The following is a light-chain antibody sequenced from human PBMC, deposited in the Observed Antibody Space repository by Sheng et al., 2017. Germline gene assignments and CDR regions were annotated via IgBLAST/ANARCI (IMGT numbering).Light chain of an antibody. CDR3: QAWDSSPV. V-gene: IGLV3-1*01. CDR1: KLGNEY. J-gene: IGLJ1*01. Sequence: SYELTQPPSVSVSPGQTARITCSGDKLGNEYACWYQQRPGQSPVLVIYRDSKRPSGIPERFSGSNSGNTATLTISGTQAMDEADYYCQAWDSSPVFGTGTKVTVL. CDR2: RDS.